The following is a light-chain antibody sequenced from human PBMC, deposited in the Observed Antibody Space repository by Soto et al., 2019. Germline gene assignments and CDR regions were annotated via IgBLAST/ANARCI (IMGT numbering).Light chain of an antibody. J-gene: IGKJ5*01. CDR1: QSVSSY. V-gene: IGKV3-11*01. Sequence: IVLTQSPVTLSLSPGERATLSCRASQSVSSYLAWYQQKPGQAPRLLIYDASNRATGIPARFSGSGSGTDFTLTISSLEPEDFAVYYCQQRSNWAITFGQGTRLEIK. CDR2: DAS. CDR3: QQRSNWAIT.